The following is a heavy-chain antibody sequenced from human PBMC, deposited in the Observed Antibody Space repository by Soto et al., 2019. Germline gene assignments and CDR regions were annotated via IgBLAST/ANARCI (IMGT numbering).Heavy chain of an antibody. V-gene: IGHV1-69*02. J-gene: IGHJ4*02. CDR2: IIPILGIA. Sequence: QVQLVQSGAEVKKPGSSVKVSCKASGGTFSSYTISWVRQAPGQGLEWMGRIIPILGIANYAQKFQGRVTITADKSTSTAYMEVSSLRSEDTAVYYCARGYSSSWPPDYWGQGTLVTVSS. D-gene: IGHD6-13*01. CDR3: ARGYSSSWPPDY. CDR1: GGTFSSYT.